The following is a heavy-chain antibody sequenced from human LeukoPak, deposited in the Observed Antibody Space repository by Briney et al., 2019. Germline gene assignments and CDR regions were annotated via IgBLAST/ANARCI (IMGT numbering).Heavy chain of an antibody. J-gene: IGHJ6*02. V-gene: IGHV6-1*01. Sequence: SQTLSLTCAISGVTFSSNTAAWNWLRPSPSRGLEWPGRTYYRSTCYNDYVVSVKSRITINPDTSKNQFSLQLNSVTPEDTAVYYCASNMHSSSPYGMDVWGQGTTVTVSS. D-gene: IGHD6-13*01. CDR3: ASNMHSSSPYGMDV. CDR1: GVTFSSNTAA. CDR2: TYYRSTCYN.